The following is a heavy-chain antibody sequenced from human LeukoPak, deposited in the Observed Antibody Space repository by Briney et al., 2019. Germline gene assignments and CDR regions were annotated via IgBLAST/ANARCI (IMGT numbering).Heavy chain of an antibody. V-gene: IGHV1-2*02. Sequence: ASVKVSCKASGYTFTAYYIYWVRQAPGQGLECMGWINPNSGGTDYTQEFQGRVTMTRDTSISTAYMELSRLRSDDTAVYYCARAPASYAFDIWGQGTLVTVSS. CDR2: INPNSGGT. CDR1: GYTFTAYY. J-gene: IGHJ3*02. CDR3: ARAPASYAFDI.